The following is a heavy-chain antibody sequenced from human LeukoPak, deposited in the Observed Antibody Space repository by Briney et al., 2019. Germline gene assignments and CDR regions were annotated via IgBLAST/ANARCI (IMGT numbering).Heavy chain of an antibody. CDR2: ISYDGSNK. J-gene: IGHJ1*01. CDR3: ARAPGEQWLEYFQH. D-gene: IGHD6-19*01. CDR1: GFTFSSYA. V-gene: IGHV3-30-3*01. Sequence: GGSLRLSCAASGFTFSSYAMHWVRQAPGKGLEWVAVISYDGSNKYYADSVKGRFTISRDNSKNTLYLQMNSLRAEDTAVYYCARAPGEQWLEYFQHWGQGTLVTVSS.